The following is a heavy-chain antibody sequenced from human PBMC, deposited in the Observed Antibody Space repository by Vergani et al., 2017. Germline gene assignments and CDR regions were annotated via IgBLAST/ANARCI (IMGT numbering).Heavy chain of an antibody. CDR2: IYYSGSP. Sequence: QVQLQESGPGLVKPSQTLSLTCTVSGGSISSGDYYWSWIRQPPGKGLEWFGYIYYSGSPYYNPSLKSRVTISVDTSKNQFSLKLSSVTAADTAVYYCARAIKGSSGPHYFDYWGQGTLVTVSS. CDR1: GGSISSGDYY. D-gene: IGHD6-19*01. J-gene: IGHJ4*02. CDR3: ARAIKGSSGPHYFDY. V-gene: IGHV4-30-4*08.